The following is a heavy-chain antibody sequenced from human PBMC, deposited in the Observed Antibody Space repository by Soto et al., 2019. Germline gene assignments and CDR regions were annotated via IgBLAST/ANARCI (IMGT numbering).Heavy chain of an antibody. J-gene: IGHJ6*02. Sequence: GESLNISCKGSGYSFTSYWIGWVRQMPGKGLEWMGIIYPGDSDTRYSPSFQGQVTISADKSISTAYLQWSSLKASDTAMYYCARAHWPSSYGIDVWGQGTTVTVSS. D-gene: IGHD3-3*02. V-gene: IGHV5-51*01. CDR3: ARAHWPSSYGIDV. CDR2: IYPGDSDT. CDR1: GYSFTSYW.